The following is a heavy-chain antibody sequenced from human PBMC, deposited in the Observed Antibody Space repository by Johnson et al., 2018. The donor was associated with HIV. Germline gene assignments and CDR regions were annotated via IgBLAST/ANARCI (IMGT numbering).Heavy chain of an antibody. J-gene: IGHJ3*02. CDR2: IYSGGST. V-gene: IGHV3-66*01. Sequence: VQLVESVGGVVQPGGSLRLSCAASGFTVSSNYMSWVRQAPGKGLEWVSVIYSGGSTYYADSVKGRFTISRDNSKNTLYLQMNSLRAEDTAVYYCARDKGRGAFDIWGQGTMVTVSS. CDR1: GFTVSSNY. CDR3: ARDKGRGAFDI. D-gene: IGHD3-10*01.